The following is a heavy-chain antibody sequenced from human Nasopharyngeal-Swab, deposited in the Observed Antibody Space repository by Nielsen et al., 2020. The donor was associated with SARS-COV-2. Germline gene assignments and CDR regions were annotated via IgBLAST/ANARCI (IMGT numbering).Heavy chain of an antibody. V-gene: IGHV3-30*03. CDR3: AGHYYDSSGYYSGAFDI. Sequence: GESLKISCAASGFSFSTYGMHWVRQDPGKGLEWVTLISYDGSNKYYADSVKGRFTISRGNSKNTLYLQMNSLRAEDTAVYYCAGHYYDSSGYYSGAFDIWGQGTMVTVSS. CDR2: ISYDGSNK. J-gene: IGHJ3*02. CDR1: GFSFSTYG. D-gene: IGHD3-22*01.